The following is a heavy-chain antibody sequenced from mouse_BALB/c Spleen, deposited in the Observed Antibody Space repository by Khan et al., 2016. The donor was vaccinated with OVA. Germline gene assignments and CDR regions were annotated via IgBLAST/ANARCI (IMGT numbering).Heavy chain of an antibody. Sequence: VELVESGGGLVQPGGSLKLSCAASGFPFSSYIMSWVRQTPEKRLEWVAYISTGGGSTYYLDTVKGRFTISRDNAKNTLYLQMSSLKSEDTAMYYCEEHGNDVSVDNWGQGTTLTVSS. J-gene: IGHJ2*01. CDR3: EEHGNDVSVDN. CDR1: GFPFSSYI. V-gene: IGHV5-12-2*01. CDR2: ISTGGGST. D-gene: IGHD2-2*01.